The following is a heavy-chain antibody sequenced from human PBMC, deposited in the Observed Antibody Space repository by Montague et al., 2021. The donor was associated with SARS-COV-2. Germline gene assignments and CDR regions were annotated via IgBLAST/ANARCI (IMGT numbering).Heavy chain of an antibody. D-gene: IGHD6-13*01. CDR3: ARDRVRAAAGIRYYFDY. CDR1: GFTFSSYG. V-gene: IGHV3-33*01. CDR2: IWYDGSNK. J-gene: IGHJ4*02. Sequence: SLRLSCAASGFTFSSYGMHWVRQAPGKGLEWVAVIWYDGSNKYYADSVKGRFTISRDNSKNTLYLQMNSLRAEDTAVYYCARDRVRAAAGIRYYFDYWGQGTLVTVSS.